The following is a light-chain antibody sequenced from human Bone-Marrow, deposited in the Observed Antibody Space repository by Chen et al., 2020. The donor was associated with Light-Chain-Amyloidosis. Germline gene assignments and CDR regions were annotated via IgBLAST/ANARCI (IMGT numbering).Light chain of an antibody. CDR3: QVWDRSSDRPV. V-gene: IGLV3-21*02. Sequence: SYVLTQPSSVSVAPGQTATIACGGNNIGSTSVHWYQQTPGQAHLLVVYDDSDRPSGIPERLSGSNSGNTATLTSSRGEAGDEADYYCQVWDRSSDRPVFGGGTKLTVL. J-gene: IGLJ3*02. CDR1: NIGSTS. CDR2: DDS.